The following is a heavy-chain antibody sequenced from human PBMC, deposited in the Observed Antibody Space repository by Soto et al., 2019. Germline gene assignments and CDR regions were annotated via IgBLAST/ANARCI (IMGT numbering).Heavy chain of an antibody. CDR3: ARGPTWIQSYYGMDV. CDR1: GYTFISYG. J-gene: IGHJ6*04. D-gene: IGHD5-18*01. V-gene: IGHV1-18*01. CDR2: ISAYNGNT. Sequence: GASVKVSCKASGYTFISYGISWVRQAPGQGLEWMGWISAYNGNTNYAQKLQGRVTMTTDTSTSTAYMELRSLRSDDTAVYYCARGPTWIQSYYGMDVWGKGTTVTVSS.